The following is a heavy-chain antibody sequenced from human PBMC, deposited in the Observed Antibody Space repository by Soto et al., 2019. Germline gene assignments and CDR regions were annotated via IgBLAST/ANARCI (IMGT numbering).Heavy chain of an antibody. CDR1: GFIFSSYG. J-gene: IGHJ4*02. CDR3: AKEVHCGGSSCYWSEGLIY. D-gene: IGHD2-15*01. V-gene: IGHV3-30*18. Sequence: QVQLVESGGGVVQPGRSLRLSCAASGFIFSSYGMHWVRQAPGKGLEWVAVISYEGSHTYYADSVKGRFTITRDNSKNTLYLQMNSLRPEDTAVYYCAKEVHCGGSSCYWSEGLIYWGQGTVLTVSS. CDR2: ISYEGSHT.